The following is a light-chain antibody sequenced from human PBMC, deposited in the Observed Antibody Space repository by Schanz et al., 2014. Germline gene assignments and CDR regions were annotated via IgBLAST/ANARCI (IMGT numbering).Light chain of an antibody. CDR2: DYT. J-gene: IGLJ2*01. CDR1: SSNIGAGYG. CDR3: QSYDTKVSDRLV. Sequence: QSVLTQPPSVSGAPGQRVTISCTGNSSNIGAGYGVHWYQQLPGMAPKLLMYDYTFRASGVPDRFSGSRSATSASLAISGLQVEDEADYYCQSYDTKVSDRLVFGGGTKLTVL. V-gene: IGLV1-40*01.